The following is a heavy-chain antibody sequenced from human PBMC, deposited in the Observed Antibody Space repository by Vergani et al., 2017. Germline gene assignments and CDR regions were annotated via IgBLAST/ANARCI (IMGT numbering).Heavy chain of an antibody. CDR2: INHSGST. D-gene: IGHD3-10*01. CDR1: GGSISSYY. V-gene: IGHV4-34*01. J-gene: IGHJ4*02. Sequence: QVQLQQWGAGLVKPSETLSLTCTVSGGSISSYYWSWIRQPPGKGLEWMGEINHSGSTYYNPSRKSRVTISVDTSKNQFSLKLSSVTAADTAVYYCATTPKLYGCYPPNYFDYWGQGTLVTVSS. CDR3: ATTPKLYGCYPPNYFDY.